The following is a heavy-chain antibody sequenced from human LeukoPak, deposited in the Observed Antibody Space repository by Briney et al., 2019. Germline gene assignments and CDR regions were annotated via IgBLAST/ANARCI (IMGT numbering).Heavy chain of an antibody. CDR2: ISSSSSYI. CDR3: AREVQYYDSSGYYPSGY. V-gene: IGHV3-21*01. J-gene: IGHJ4*02. Sequence: GGSLRLSGAASGFTFSSYSMSWVRQAPGKGLEWFSSISSSSSYIYYADSVKGRFTIARDNAKNSLYLQMNSLRAEDTAVYYCAREVQYYDSSGYYPSGYWGQGTLVTVSS. CDR1: GFTFSSYS. D-gene: IGHD3-22*01.